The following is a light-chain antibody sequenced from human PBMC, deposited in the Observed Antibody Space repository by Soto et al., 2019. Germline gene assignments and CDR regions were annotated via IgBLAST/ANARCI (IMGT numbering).Light chain of an antibody. CDR2: DAS. J-gene: IGKJ1*01. CDR1: QSISCW. CDR3: QQYNTYPWT. Sequence: DIQVTQSPSTLSASVGDRVTFTCRASQSISCWLAWYQQKPGRAPKLLIYDASTLESGVPSRFSGSGSGTEFTLTISRLQPDDFATYYCQQYNTYPWTFGQGTKVEIK. V-gene: IGKV1-5*01.